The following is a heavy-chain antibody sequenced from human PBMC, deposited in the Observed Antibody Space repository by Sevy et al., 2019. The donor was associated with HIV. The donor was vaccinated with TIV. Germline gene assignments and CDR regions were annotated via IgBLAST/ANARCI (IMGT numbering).Heavy chain of an antibody. Sequence: PGGSLRLSCAASGFTFSDYYMGWVRKAPGKGLEWLANINQDGSQKNYVDSVKGRFTISRDNAKNSLSLQMNSLRVDDTAVYYCARELWPGDYWGQGTQVTVSS. V-gene: IGHV3-7*01. CDR1: GFTFSDYY. CDR3: ARELWPGDY. CDR2: INQDGSQK. J-gene: IGHJ4*02. D-gene: IGHD2-21*01.